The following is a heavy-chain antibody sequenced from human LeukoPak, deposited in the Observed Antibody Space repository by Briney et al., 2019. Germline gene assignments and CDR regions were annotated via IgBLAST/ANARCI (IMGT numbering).Heavy chain of an antibody. J-gene: IGHJ4*02. Sequence: SETLSLTCAVSGGSISSSSYYWGWIRQPPGKGLEWIGSIYYSGSTYYNPSLKSRVTISVGTSKNQFSLKLSSVTAADTAVYYCARVLEQLWLLDYWGQGTLVTVSS. D-gene: IGHD5-18*01. V-gene: IGHV4-39*07. CDR2: IYYSGST. CDR3: ARVLEQLWLLDY. CDR1: GGSISSSSYY.